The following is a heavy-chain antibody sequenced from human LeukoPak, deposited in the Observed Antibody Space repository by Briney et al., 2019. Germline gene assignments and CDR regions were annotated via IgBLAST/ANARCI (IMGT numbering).Heavy chain of an antibody. D-gene: IGHD1-26*01. V-gene: IGHV3-64*01. CDR3: ARGPLGFGMDV. J-gene: IGHJ6*02. CDR2: ITSNGGST. Sequence: PGGSLRLSCAASGFTFNSHAMHWVRQAPGKGLDYVSAITSNGGSTYYANSVKGRFTISRDNSKNTLYLPMGSLRTEDMAVYYCARGPLGFGMDVWGQGTTVTVSS. CDR1: GFTFNSHA.